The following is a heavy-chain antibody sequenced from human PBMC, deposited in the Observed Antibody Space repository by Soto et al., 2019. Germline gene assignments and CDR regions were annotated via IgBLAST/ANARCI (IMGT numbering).Heavy chain of an antibody. V-gene: IGHV4-39*01. J-gene: IGHJ4*02. CDR3: ARQMATISIFDY. Sequence: SETLSLTCTVSGGSISSSSYYWGWIRQPPGKGLEWIGSIYYSGSTYYNPSLKSRVTISVDTSKNQFSLKLSSVTAADTAVYYCARQMATISIFDYSGQGTLVTVSS. CDR2: IYYSGST. D-gene: IGHD5-12*01. CDR1: GGSISSSSYY.